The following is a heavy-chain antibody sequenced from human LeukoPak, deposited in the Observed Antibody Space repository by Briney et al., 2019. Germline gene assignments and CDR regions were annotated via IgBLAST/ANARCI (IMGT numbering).Heavy chain of an antibody. CDR3: AKDLFREELPNAFDI. V-gene: IGHV3-23*01. D-gene: IGHD1-7*01. CDR1: GFTFSSYA. CDR2: ISGSGGST. J-gene: IGHJ3*02. Sequence: GGSLRLSCAASGFTFSSYAMSWVRQAPGKGPEWVSAISGSGGSTYYADSVKGRFTISRDNSKNTLYLQMNSLRAEDTAVYYCAKDLFREELPNAFDIWGQGTMVTVSS.